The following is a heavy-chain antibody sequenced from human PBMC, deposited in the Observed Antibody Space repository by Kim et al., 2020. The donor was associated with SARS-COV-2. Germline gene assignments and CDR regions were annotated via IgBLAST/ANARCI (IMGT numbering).Heavy chain of an antibody. CDR1: GFTFSSYW. CDR3: ARDSFAAAGNGYYYGMDF. CDR2: INQDGSET. V-gene: IGHV3-7*03. D-gene: IGHD6-13*01. Sequence: GGSLRLSCAASGFTFSSYWMSWVRQAPGKGLEWVANINQDGSETYYVDSVKGRFTISRDNAKNSLYLQMNSLRAEDTAVYYCARDSFAAAGNGYYYGMDFWGQGTTVTVSS. J-gene: IGHJ6*02.